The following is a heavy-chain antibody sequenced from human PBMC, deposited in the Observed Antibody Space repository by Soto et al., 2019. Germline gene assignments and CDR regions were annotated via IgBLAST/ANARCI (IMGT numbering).Heavy chain of an antibody. J-gene: IGHJ4*02. Sequence: QVQLQESGPGLVKPSQTLSLTCTVSGGSISSGDYYWSWIRQPPGKGLEWIGYIYYSGSTYYNPSLKSRVTISVDTSKNQFSLKLSSVTAADTAVYYCPRGWLEDCGGDCWYFDYWGQGTLVTVSS. CDR2: IYYSGST. V-gene: IGHV4-30-4*01. CDR3: PRGWLEDCGGDCWYFDY. D-gene: IGHD2-21*02. CDR1: GGSISSGDYY.